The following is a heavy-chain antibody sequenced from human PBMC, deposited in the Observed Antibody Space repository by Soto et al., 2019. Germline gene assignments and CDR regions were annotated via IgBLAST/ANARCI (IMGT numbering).Heavy chain of an antibody. CDR3: AKVSWAGDGTDH. J-gene: IGHJ4*02. V-gene: IGHV3-23*01. CDR2: IHGSGDDT. D-gene: IGHD6-13*01. CDR1: GFIFNNHY. Sequence: EVQLLESGGGWVQPGGSLRLSCEASGFIFNNHYMNWVRQAPGKGLEWVSGIHGSGDDTNYADSAKGRFTISTDSSKNTLYLQMDSLKTDDTAMYYCAKVSWAGDGTDHWGQGTLVTVSS.